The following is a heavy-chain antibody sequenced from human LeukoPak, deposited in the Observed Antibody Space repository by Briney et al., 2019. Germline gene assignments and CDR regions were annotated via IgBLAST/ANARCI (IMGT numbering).Heavy chain of an antibody. CDR2: INHSGST. D-gene: IGHD3/OR15-3a*01. CDR3: ARGKVGLAASHDAFDI. CDR1: GGSFSGYY. V-gene: IGHV4-34*01. J-gene: IGHJ3*02. Sequence: PSETLSLTCAVYGGSFSGYYWSWIRQPPGKGLEWIGEINHSGSTNYNPSLKSRVTISVDTSKNQFSLKLSSVTAAVTAVYYCARGKVGLAASHDAFDIWGQGTMVTVSS.